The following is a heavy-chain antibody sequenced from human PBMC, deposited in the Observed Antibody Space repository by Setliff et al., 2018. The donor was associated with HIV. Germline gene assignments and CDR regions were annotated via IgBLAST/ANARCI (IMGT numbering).Heavy chain of an antibody. Sequence: GGSLRLSCAASGFTFSNYGMHWVRQAPGKGLEWVAVIWSDGSNKDYVDSVKGRFTISRDNDKNSVHLQMTSLKASDTAMYYCARSLCYYDSCGYYYNYWGQGTLVTVSS. V-gene: IGHV3-33*08. CDR1: GFTFSNYG. J-gene: IGHJ4*02. D-gene: IGHD3-22*01. CDR2: IWSDGSNK. CDR3: ARSLCYYDSCGYYYNY.